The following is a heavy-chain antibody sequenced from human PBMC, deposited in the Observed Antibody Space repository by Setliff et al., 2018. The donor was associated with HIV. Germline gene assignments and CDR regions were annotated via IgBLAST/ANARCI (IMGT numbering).Heavy chain of an antibody. Sequence: PGGSLRLSCEASGFSFSSYWMNWVRQAPGKGLMWVSHINNDATITNYADSVKGRFTISRDNAENSVHLQMNSLRAEDTAVYYCARALRYCGGDCYPWYFDLWGRGTLVTVSS. V-gene: IGHV3-74*01. J-gene: IGHJ2*01. CDR2: INNDATIT. CDR1: GFSFSSYW. D-gene: IGHD2-21*02. CDR3: ARALRYCGGDCYPWYFDL.